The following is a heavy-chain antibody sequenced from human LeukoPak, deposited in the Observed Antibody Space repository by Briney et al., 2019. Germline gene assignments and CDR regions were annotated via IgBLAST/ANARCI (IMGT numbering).Heavy chain of an antibody. J-gene: IGHJ4*02. CDR3: ARGSRSSWYGGGYYFDY. CDR1: GGSFSGYY. V-gene: IGHV4-34*01. D-gene: IGHD6-13*01. Sequence: SEALSLTCAVYGGSFSGYYWSWIRQPPGKGLEWIGEINHSGSTNYNPSLKSRVTISVDTSKNQFSLKLSSVTAADTAVYYCARGSRSSWYGGGYYFDYWGQGTLVTVSS. CDR2: INHSGST.